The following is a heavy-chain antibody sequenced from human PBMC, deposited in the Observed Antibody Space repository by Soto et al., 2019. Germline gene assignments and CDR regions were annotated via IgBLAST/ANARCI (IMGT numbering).Heavy chain of an antibody. CDR3: AREGSGWKYFDY. J-gene: IGHJ4*02. Sequence: ASVKVSCKASGYTFTSYYMHWVRQAPGQGLEWMGIINPSGGSTSYAQKFQGRVTMTRDTSTSTVYMELSGLTSDDTAVYFCAREGSGWKYFDYWGQGSLVTVS. CDR2: INPSGGST. V-gene: IGHV1-46*01. CDR1: GYTFTSYY. D-gene: IGHD6-19*01.